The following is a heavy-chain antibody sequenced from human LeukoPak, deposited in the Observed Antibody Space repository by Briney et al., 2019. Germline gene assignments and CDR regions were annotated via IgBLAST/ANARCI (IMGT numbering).Heavy chain of an antibody. D-gene: IGHD2-15*01. V-gene: IGHV3-30-3*01. CDR3: AKDGGSSSGWYYFDY. CDR2: ISYDGSNK. J-gene: IGHJ4*02. CDR1: GFTFSNYA. Sequence: GRSLRLSCAASGFTFSNYALHWVRQTPGKGLEWVAGISYDGSNKFYADSVKGRFTISRDNSKNTLYLQMNSLRAEDTAVYYCAKDGGSSSGWYYFDYWGQGTLVTVSS.